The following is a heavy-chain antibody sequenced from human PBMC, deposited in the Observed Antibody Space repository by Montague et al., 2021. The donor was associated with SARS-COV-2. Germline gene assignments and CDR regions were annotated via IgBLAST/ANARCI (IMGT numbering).Heavy chain of an antibody. V-gene: IGHV4-31*03. CDR2: IYYSGTT. D-gene: IGHD2-15*01. CDR1: GASISSGGFY. J-gene: IGHJ6*03. CDR3: ARGLHYQMVAEAVPSYYMDV. Sequence: TLSLTCSVSGASISSGGFYWSWLRQHPRKGLEWIGVIYYSGTTYHNPSLKSRLTISIDTSKNQFSLKLNSVTAADTAVYYCARGLHYQMVAEAVPSYYMDVWGQGTMVTVSS.